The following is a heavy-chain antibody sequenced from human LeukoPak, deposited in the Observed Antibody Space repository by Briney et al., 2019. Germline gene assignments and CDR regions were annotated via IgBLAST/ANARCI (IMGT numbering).Heavy chain of an antibody. J-gene: IGHJ4*02. CDR3: ARGPNYVWGSYQYFDY. CDR2: IYYSGST. Sequence: SQTQSLTCTVSGASISAGDYYWSWIRQPPGKGLEWIGYIYYSGSTSYNPSLKSRLTILVDTSKNQFSLGLSSVTAADTAVYYCARGPNYVWGSYQYFDYWGQGTLVTVSS. CDR1: GASISAGDYY. V-gene: IGHV4-30-4*01. D-gene: IGHD3-16*02.